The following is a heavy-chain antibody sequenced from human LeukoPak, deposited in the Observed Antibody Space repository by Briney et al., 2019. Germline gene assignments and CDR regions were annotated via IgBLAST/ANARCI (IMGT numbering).Heavy chain of an antibody. D-gene: IGHD1-26*01. Sequence: GEALKISCKGSGYSFTSYWIGWVRQMPGKGLEWMGIIYPCYSDTRYSPSFQGQVTIPADKSISTVYLQCSSLKASDTAMYYCARLGVVGATDPDYWGQGTLVTVSS. CDR2: IYPCYSDT. V-gene: IGHV5-51*01. J-gene: IGHJ4*02. CDR1: GYSFTSYW. CDR3: ARLGVVGATDPDY.